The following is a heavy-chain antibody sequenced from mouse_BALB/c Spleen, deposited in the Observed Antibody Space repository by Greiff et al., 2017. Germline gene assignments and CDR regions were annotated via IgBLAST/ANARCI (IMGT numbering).Heavy chain of an antibody. CDR2: IDPANGNT. V-gene: IGHV14-3*02. CDR1: GFNIKDTY. CDR3: AQYDYYAMDY. J-gene: IGHJ4*01. Sequence: EVQLVESGAELVKPGASVKLSCTASGFNIKDTYMHWVKQRPEQGLEWIGRIDPANGNTKYDPKFQGKATITADTSSNTAYLQLSSLTSEDTAVYYCAQYDYYAMDYWGQGTSVTVSS.